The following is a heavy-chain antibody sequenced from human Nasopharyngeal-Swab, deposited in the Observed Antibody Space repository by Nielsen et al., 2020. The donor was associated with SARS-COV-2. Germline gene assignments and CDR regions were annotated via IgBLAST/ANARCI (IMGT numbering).Heavy chain of an antibody. D-gene: IGHD3-10*01. J-gene: IGHJ3*02. Sequence: GGSLRLSCAASGFTFSSYAMHWVRQAPGKGLEWVAVKSYDGSNKYYADSVKGRFTISRDNSKNTLYLQMNSLRAEDTAVYYCARALLWFGESILDDAFDIWGQGTMVTVSS. V-gene: IGHV3-30-3*01. CDR1: GFTFSSYA. CDR2: KSYDGSNK. CDR3: ARALLWFGESILDDAFDI.